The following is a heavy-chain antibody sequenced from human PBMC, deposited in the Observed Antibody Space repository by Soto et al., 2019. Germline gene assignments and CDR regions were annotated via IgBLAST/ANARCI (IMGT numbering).Heavy chain of an antibody. CDR2: IRSKAYDGTT. CDR3: TRVYYGSGSTPDYCYYYMDV. V-gene: IGHV3-49*03. Sequence: GGSLRLSCTASGFTFGDYAMSWFRQAPGKGLEWVGFIRSKAYDGTTEYAASVKGRFTISRDDSKSIAYLQMNSLKTEDTAVYYCTRVYYGSGSTPDYCYYYMDVWGKGTTVTVSS. D-gene: IGHD3-10*01. CDR1: GFTFGDYA. J-gene: IGHJ6*03.